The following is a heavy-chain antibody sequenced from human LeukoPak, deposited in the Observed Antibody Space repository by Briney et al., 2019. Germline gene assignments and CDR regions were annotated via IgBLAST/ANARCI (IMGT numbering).Heavy chain of an antibody. Sequence: PGGSLRLSCAASGFTFSSYAMNWVRQAPGKGLQWVSTISGSGGSTYYADSVKGRFTISRDNSKNTLHLQMSSLRAEDTAVYYCASLVVVTALDAYDMWGQGTTVTVSS. D-gene: IGHD2-21*02. CDR2: ISGSGGST. V-gene: IGHV3-23*01. CDR3: ASLVVVTALDAYDM. J-gene: IGHJ3*02. CDR1: GFTFSSYA.